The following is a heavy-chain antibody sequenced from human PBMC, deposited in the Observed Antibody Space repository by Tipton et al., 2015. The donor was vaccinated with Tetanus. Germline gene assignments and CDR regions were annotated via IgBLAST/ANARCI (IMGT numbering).Heavy chain of an antibody. D-gene: IGHD2-2*02. CDR1: GFTFSSYW. Sequence: SLRLSCAASGFTFSSYWMTWVRQAPGKGLEWVANIKKDGSEKYYVDSVKGRFTISRDNAKNSLSLQMNSLRAEDTALYYCAKSLYGGTDYWGQGTLVTVSS. CDR2: IKKDGSEK. CDR3: AKSLYGGTDY. J-gene: IGHJ4*02. V-gene: IGHV3-7*03.